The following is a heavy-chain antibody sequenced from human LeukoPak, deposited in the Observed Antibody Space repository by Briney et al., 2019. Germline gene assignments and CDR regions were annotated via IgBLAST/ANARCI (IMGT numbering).Heavy chain of an antibody. V-gene: IGHV5-51*01. CDR1: GYTFTNSW. D-gene: IGHD4-23*01. J-gene: IGHJ3*01. Sequence: GESLKISCKGSGYTFTNSWIVGVRQMPGKGLEWMGIIYPGDSDTRYSPSFQGQVTISADKSISTAYVQWSSLKASDSAIYYCATAVAQTHAFDFWGQGTMVTVSS. CDR3: ATAVAQTHAFDF. CDR2: IYPGDSDT.